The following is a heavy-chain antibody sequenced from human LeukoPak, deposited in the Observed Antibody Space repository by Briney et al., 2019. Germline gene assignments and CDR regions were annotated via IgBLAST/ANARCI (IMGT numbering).Heavy chain of an antibody. CDR2: INPSGGST. D-gene: IGHD7-27*01. Sequence: VASVTVSFTASGYTFTIYYMHWVRQAPGQGLEWMGIINPSGGSTSYAQKFQGRVTMTRDTSTSTVYMELSGLRSEDTAVYYCARDFIPPSQTRNPSGVWFDPWGQGTLVTVSS. CDR1: GYTFTIYY. CDR3: ARDFIPPSQTRNPSGVWFDP. J-gene: IGHJ5*02. V-gene: IGHV1-46*01.